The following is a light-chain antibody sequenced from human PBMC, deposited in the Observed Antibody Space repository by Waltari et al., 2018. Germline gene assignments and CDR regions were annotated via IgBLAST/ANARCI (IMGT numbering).Light chain of an antibody. CDR1: QSVSSY. J-gene: IGKJ3*01. CDR2: DAS. Sequence: EIVLTQSPATLSLSPGERATLSCRASQSVSSYLAWYQQKPGQAPRLLIYDASKRATDIPARFSGSESGTDFILTISSLEPEDFAVYYCQQRSNWPPRVTFGPGTKVDIK. CDR3: QQRSNWPPRVT. V-gene: IGKV3-11*01.